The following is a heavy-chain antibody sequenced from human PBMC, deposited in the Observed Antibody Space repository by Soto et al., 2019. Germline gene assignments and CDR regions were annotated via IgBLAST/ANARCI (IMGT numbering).Heavy chain of an antibody. CDR1: GGSISSGGYY. D-gene: IGHD3-16*02. CDR3: ASSDYVWGSYRLYDAFDI. J-gene: IGHJ3*02. Sequence: SLTCTVSGGSISSGGYYWSWIRQHPGKGLEWIGYIYYSGSTYYNPSLKSRVTISVDTSKNQFSLKLSSVTAADTAVYYCASSDYVWGSYRLYDAFDIWGQGTMVTVSS. CDR2: IYYSGST. V-gene: IGHV4-31*03.